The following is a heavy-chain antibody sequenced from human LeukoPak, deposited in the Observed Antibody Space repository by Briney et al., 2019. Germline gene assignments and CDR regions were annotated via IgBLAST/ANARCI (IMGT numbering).Heavy chain of an antibody. J-gene: IGHJ4*02. CDR3: ARGPTTDNSSNWSSGLEPFDY. CDR1: GGSISSYY. CDR2: IYYSGST. V-gene: IGHV4-59*12. D-gene: IGHD6-13*01. Sequence: PSETLSLTCTVSGGSISSYYWSWIRQPPGKGLEWIGYIYYSGSTNYNPSLKSRVTISVDTSKNQFSLKLSSVTAADTSVYYCARGPTTDNSSNWSSGLEPFDYWGQGTLVTVSS.